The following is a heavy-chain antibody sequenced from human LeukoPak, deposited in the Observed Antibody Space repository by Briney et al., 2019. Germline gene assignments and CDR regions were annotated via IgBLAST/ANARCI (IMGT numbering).Heavy chain of an antibody. J-gene: IGHJ6*03. Sequence: SETLSLTCTVSGGSISSYYWSWIRQPPGKGLEWIGYIYTSGSTNYNPSLKSRVTISVDTSKNQFSLKLSSVTAADTAVYYCARHSGYYYMDVWGKGTTVTVSS. D-gene: IGHD2-21*01. V-gene: IGHV4-4*09. CDR2: IYTSGST. CDR1: GGSISSYY. CDR3: ARHSGYYYMDV.